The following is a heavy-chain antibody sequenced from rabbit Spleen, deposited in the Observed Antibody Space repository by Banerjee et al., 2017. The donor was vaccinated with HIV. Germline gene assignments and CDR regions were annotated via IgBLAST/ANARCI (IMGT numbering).Heavy chain of an antibody. J-gene: IGHJ4*01. CDR2: LYTTASPIT. Sequence: QSLEESGGGLVTPGASLTLTCKASGIDFSGDYYICWVRQAPGSGLEWIACLYTTASPITWYASWAKGRFTVSKSTSLSTVTLQMTNLTGADTATYFCARGFNNYDLWGPGTLVTVS. D-gene: IGHD2-1*01. CDR1: GIDFSGDYY. CDR3: ARGFNNYDL. V-gene: IGHV1S43*01.